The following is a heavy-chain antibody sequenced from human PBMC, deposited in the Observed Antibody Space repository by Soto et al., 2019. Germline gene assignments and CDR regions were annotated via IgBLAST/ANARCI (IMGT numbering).Heavy chain of an antibody. V-gene: IGHV3-21*01. Sequence: PGGSLRLSCAASGFTFSSYSMNWVRQAPGKGLEWVSSISSSSRYIYYADSVKGRFTISRDNAKNSLYLQMNSLRAEDTAVYYCARDPLYSNYFDYWGQGTLVTVSS. CDR2: ISSSSRYI. CDR3: ARDPLYSNYFDY. D-gene: IGHD4-4*01. CDR1: GFTFSSYS. J-gene: IGHJ4*02.